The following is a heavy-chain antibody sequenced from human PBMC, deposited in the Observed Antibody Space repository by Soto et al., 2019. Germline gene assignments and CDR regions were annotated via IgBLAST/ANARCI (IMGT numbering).Heavy chain of an antibody. CDR2: IYHSGST. Sequence: QVQLQESGPGLVKPSGTLSLTCAVSGGSISSSNWWSWVRQPPGKGLEWIGEIYHSGSTNYNPSLKSRVTISVDKSKTQFSLKLSSVTAADTAVYYCARSPHCSGGSCYYWYFDLWGRGTLVTVSS. V-gene: IGHV4-4*02. CDR1: GGSISSSNW. D-gene: IGHD2-15*01. CDR3: ARSPHCSGGSCYYWYFDL. J-gene: IGHJ2*01.